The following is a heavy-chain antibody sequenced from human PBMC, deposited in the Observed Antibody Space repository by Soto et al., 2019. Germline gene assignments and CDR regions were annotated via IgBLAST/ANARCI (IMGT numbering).Heavy chain of an antibody. V-gene: IGHV3-30*04. CDR1: GFAIRSNA. Sequence: QVQLVESGGGLVQPGRSLRLSCEASGFAIRSNATHWVRQAPGKGLEWVAVISFEGSYKYYADSVKGRFTVSRDNSKNTVSLQMDSLTGEDSALYYCVRAAGIAAAGSSQGVLWGQGTLVTVSS. CDR2: ISFEGSYK. D-gene: IGHD6-13*01. CDR3: VRAAGIAAAGSSQGVL. J-gene: IGHJ4*02.